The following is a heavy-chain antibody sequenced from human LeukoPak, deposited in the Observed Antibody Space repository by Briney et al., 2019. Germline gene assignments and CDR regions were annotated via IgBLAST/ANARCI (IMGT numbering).Heavy chain of an antibody. D-gene: IGHD3-10*01. Sequence: SGGSLRLSCAASGFTFDDYAMHWVRQAPGKGLEWVSGISWNSGSIGYADSVKGRFTISRDNAKNSLYLQMNRLRAEDTALYYCAKGPHYYGSGSYWSAFDIWGQGTMVTVSS. V-gene: IGHV3-9*01. J-gene: IGHJ3*02. CDR2: ISWNSGSI. CDR3: AKGPHYYGSGSYWSAFDI. CDR1: GFTFDDYA.